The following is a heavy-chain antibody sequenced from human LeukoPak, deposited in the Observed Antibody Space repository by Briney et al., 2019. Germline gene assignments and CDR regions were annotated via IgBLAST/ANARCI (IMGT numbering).Heavy chain of an antibody. CDR3: VKANIVGAFDP. D-gene: IGHD1-26*01. CDR2: IQYDGNRK. V-gene: IGHV3-30*02. CDR1: GFIFSSYG. J-gene: IGHJ5*02. Sequence: GGSLRLSCVASGFIFSSYGMHWVRQAPGKGLEWVTFIQYDGNRKYYADSVEGRFTISRDNSKNTLYLQMNSLRAEDTAVYYCVKANIVGAFDPWGQGTLVTVSS.